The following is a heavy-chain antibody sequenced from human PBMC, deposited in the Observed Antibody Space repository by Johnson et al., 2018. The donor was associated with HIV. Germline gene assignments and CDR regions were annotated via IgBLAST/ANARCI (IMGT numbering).Heavy chain of an antibody. V-gene: IGHV3-30*19. CDR2: ISFDGSNT. CDR1: GFTFSSYG. J-gene: IGHJ3*02. CDR3: AKRATVVSWSPSDAFDI. Sequence: QMLLVESGGGVVQPGGSLRLSCAASGFTFSSYGMHWVRQAPGKGLEWVAVISFDGSNTYYADSVTGRFNISRDTSTNTLYLQMNSLRPEDTAVYYCAKRATVVSWSPSDAFDIWGQGTMVTVSS. D-gene: IGHD4-23*01.